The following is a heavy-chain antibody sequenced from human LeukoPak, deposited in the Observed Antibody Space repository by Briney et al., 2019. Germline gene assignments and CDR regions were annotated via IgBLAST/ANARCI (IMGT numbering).Heavy chain of an antibody. D-gene: IGHD3-9*01. CDR2: IYTSRST. V-gene: IGHV4-4*07. CDR1: GGSISSYY. CDR3: VRFHDDILTGYPYDFDY. J-gene: IGHJ4*02. Sequence: SETLSLTCTVSGGSISSYYWSWIWHPAGTGLGWVGRIYTSRSTNYNPSFKSRVTMLVDTSKNQFSLKLSSMTAADTAVYYCVRFHDDILTGYPYDFDYWGQGTLVTVSS.